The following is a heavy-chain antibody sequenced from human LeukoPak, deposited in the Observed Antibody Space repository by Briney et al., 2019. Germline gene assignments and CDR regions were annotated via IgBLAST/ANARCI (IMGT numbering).Heavy chain of an antibody. D-gene: IGHD3-9*01. CDR3: ARDLRLRYFDWLSRDWYFDL. CDR1: GYTFTSYG. V-gene: IGHV1-18*01. Sequence: GASVKVSCKASGYTFTSYGISWVRQAPGQGLEWMGWISAYNGNTNYAQKLQGRVTMTTDTSTSTAYMELRSLRSDDTAVYYCARDLRLRYFDWLSRDWYFDLWGRGTLVTVSS. J-gene: IGHJ2*01. CDR2: ISAYNGNT.